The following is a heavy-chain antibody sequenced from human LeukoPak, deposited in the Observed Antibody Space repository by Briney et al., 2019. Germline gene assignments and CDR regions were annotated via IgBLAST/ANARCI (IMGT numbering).Heavy chain of an antibody. Sequence: GGSLRLSCAASGFTFSSYAMSWVRQAPGKGLEWVSAISGSGGSTYYADSVKGRFTISRDSSKNTLYLQMNSLRAEDTAVYYCAKGPRGYSYGYMWFDPWGQGTLATVSS. CDR1: GFTFSSYA. J-gene: IGHJ5*02. V-gene: IGHV3-23*01. CDR2: ISGSGGST. D-gene: IGHD5-18*01. CDR3: AKGPRGYSYGYMWFDP.